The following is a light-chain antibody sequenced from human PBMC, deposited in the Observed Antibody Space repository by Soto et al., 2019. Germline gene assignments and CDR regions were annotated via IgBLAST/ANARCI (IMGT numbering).Light chain of an antibody. V-gene: IGLV4-60*02. CDR3: GTWDSNSWV. CDR2: LEGSGRY. CDR1: HSAYI. J-gene: IGLJ3*02. Sequence: QLVLTQSSSASAPLGSSVKLTCTGHSAYIIAWHQQQPGKAPRYLMKLEGSGRYNKASGVPDRFSGSSSGADRYLTISNLQFEDEADYYCGTWDSNSWVFGGGTKLTVL.